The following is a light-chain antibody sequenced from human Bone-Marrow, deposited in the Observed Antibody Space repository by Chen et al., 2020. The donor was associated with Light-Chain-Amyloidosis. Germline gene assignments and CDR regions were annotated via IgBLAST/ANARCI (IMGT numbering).Light chain of an antibody. CDR1: QSISTY. CDR3: QQSYITPQVT. CDR2: AAS. Sequence: DIQMTQSPSSLSASIGDRVTLTCRASQSISTYLNWYQQKPGKAPKLLIYAASSLQSGVPSRFSGSGSGTEFTLTSSSRQPEDFATYYCQQSYITPQVTFGGGTKVEIK. V-gene: IGKV1-39*01. J-gene: IGKJ4*01.